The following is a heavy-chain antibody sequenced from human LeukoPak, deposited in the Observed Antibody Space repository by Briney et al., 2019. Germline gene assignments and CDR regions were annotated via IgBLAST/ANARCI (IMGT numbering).Heavy chain of an antibody. CDR3: ARDPITMIVVAEARLDY. CDR2: IYSGGST. D-gene: IGHD3-22*01. V-gene: IGHV3-53*05. Sequence: GGSLRLSCAASGFTVSSNYMSWVRQAPGKGLEWVSIIYSGGSTYYADSVKGRFTISKDNSKNTLYLQMNSLRAEDTAVYYCARDPITMIVVAEARLDYWGQGTLVTVSS. J-gene: IGHJ4*02. CDR1: GFTVSSNY.